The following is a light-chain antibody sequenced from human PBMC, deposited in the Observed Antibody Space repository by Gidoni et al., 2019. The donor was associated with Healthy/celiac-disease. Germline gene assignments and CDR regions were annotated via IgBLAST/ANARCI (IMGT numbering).Light chain of an antibody. V-gene: IGKV1-9*01. CDR1: QGISSY. CDR2: AAS. CDR3: QQLNSYLFT. J-gene: IGKJ3*01. Sequence: DIQLTQSPSFLSASVRDRVTITCGASQGISSYLAWYQQKPGKAPKLLIYAASTLQSGVPSRFSGSGSGTEFTLTISSLQPEDFATYYCQQLNSYLFTFGPGTKVDIK.